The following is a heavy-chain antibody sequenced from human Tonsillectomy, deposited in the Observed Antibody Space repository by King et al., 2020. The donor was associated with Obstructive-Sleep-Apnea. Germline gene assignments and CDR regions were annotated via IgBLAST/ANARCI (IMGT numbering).Heavy chain of an antibody. J-gene: IGHJ4*02. D-gene: IGHD6-13*01. CDR1: GFTFSNYA. CDR2: ISGSDDST. Sequence: VQLVESGGGLVQPGGSLRLSCAASGFTFSNYAMTWVRQAPGKGLEWVSSISGSDDSTYYADSVKGRFTISRDNSKNTLYLQTNSLRAEDTAVYYCAKDGRYSSTWLDFWGQGTLVTVSS. V-gene: IGHV3-23*04. CDR3: AKDGRYSSTWLDF.